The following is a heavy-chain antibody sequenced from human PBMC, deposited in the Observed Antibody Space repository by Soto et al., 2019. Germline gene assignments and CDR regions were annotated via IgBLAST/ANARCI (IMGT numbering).Heavy chain of an antibody. V-gene: IGHV1-3*01. Sequence: ASVKVSCKAAGGTFSNYGISWVRQAPGQGLEWMGGINANSGNRKYAQKFQGRVTVTRDESASTAYMQMRSLTSEDTALYYCTRDLLPRYSFSGFDPWGQGTQVTVSS. J-gene: IGHJ5*02. D-gene: IGHD5-12*01. CDR3: TRDLLPRYSFSGFDP. CDR2: INANSGNR. CDR1: GGTFSNYG.